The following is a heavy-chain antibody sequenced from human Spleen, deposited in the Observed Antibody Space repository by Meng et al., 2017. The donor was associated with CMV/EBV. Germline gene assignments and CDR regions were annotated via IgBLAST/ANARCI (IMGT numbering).Heavy chain of an antibody. CDR3: ARLRVSYSSTSCLSY. J-gene: IGHJ4*02. D-gene: IGHD2-2*01. CDR2: INAYNGNT. Sequence: SGYTFSRYGSSWVRQAPGQGLEWMGWINAYNGNTSYAQNLQGRVTLTTDTSTSTAYMELRSLRSDDTAVYYCARLRVSYSSTSCLSYWGQGTLVTVSS. V-gene: IGHV1-18*01. CDR1: GYTFSRYG.